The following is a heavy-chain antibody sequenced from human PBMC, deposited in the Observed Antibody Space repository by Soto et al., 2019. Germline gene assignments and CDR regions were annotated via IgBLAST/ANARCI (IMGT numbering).Heavy chain of an antibody. J-gene: IGHJ4*02. V-gene: IGHV4-4*02. Sequence: SETLSLTCAVSGGSISSSNWWSWVRQPPGKGLEWIGEIYHSGSTNYNPSLKSRVTISVDKSKNQFSLKLSSVTAEDTAVYYCARALPLRADDYSPFDYWGQGTLVTVSS. D-gene: IGHD4-4*01. CDR3: ARALPLRADDYSPFDY. CDR1: GGSISSSNW. CDR2: IYHSGST.